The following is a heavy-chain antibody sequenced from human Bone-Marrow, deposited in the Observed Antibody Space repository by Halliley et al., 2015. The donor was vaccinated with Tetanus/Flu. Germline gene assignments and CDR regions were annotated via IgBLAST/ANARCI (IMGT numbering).Heavy chain of an antibody. Sequence: GLIYPGDSNTRYRPSFEGQVPFSADKSISTAYLQWSSLRASDTAIYFCARRVTGAGIYYFEFWGQGTLVTVSS. J-gene: IGHJ4*02. CDR2: IYPGDSNT. CDR3: ARRVTGAGIYYFEF. V-gene: IGHV5-51*01. D-gene: IGHD2-21*02.